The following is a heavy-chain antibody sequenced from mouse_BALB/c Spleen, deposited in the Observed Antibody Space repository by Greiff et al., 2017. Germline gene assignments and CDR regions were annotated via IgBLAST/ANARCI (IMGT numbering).Heavy chain of an antibody. CDR2: ISSGGSYT. J-gene: IGHJ3*01. V-gene: IGHV5-6*01. CDR1: GFTFSSYG. Sequence: EVQRVESGGDLVKPGGSLKLSCAVSGFTFSSYGMSWVRQTPDKRLEWVATISSGGSYTYYPDSVKGRFTISRDNAKNTLYLQMSSLKSEDTAMYYCARQPFAYWGQGTLVTVSA. CDR3: ARQPFAY.